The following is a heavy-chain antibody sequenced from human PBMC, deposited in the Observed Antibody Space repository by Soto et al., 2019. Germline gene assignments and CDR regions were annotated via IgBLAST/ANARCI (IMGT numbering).Heavy chain of an antibody. J-gene: IGHJ4*02. CDR3: AADAAAWQQMVPSDY. CDR2: IAVVSGYT. Sequence: GASVKVSCKASGFTFTSSAFQWVRQARGQRLEWIGWIAVVSGYTNYAQRFQDRVTLTRDMSTATTYMELSRLTSEDTAIYYCAADAAAWQQMVPSDYWGQGTLVTAPQ. V-gene: IGHV1-58*01. D-gene: IGHD2-8*01. CDR1: GFTFTSSA.